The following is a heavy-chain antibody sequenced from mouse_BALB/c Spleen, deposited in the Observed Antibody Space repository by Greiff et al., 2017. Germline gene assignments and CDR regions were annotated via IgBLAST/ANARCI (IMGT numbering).Heavy chain of an antibody. V-gene: IGHV7-3*02. CDR1: GFTFTDYY. Sequence: VQLKQSGGGLVQPGGSLRLSCATSGFTFTDYYMSWVRQPPGKALEWLGFIRNKANGYTTEYSASVKGRFTISRDNSQSILYLQMNTLRAEDSATYYCARDEPTIGMRPYAMDYWGQGTSVTVSS. D-gene: IGHD2-14*01. J-gene: IGHJ4*01. CDR3: ARDEPTIGMRPYAMDY. CDR2: IRNKANGYTT.